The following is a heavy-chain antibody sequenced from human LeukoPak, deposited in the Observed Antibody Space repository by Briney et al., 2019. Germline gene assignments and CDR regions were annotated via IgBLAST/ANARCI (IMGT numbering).Heavy chain of an antibody. CDR2: ISSSSSYI. CDR1: GFTFSTDN. CDR3: ARDRVAVAGTIYYYMDV. D-gene: IGHD6-19*01. Sequence: GGSLRLSCAASGFTFSTDNMNWVRQAPGEGLEWVSSISSSSSYIYYADSVKGRFTISRDNAKNSMYLQMNSLRAEDTAVYYCARDRVAVAGTIYYYMDVWGKGTTVTVSS. V-gene: IGHV3-21*01. J-gene: IGHJ6*03.